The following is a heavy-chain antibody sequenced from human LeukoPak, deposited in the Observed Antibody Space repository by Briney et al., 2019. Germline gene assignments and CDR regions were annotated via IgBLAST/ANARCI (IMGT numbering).Heavy chain of an antibody. V-gene: IGHV4-39*07. Sequence: PSETLSLTCTVSGGSSSSSNYYWGWIRQPPGKGLEWIGSIYYSGSTYYNPSLKSRVSISVDTSKNQFSLKLSSVTAADTAVYYCASEYCSGGSCSIGYWGQGTLVTVSS. CDR2: IYYSGST. D-gene: IGHD2-15*01. CDR3: ASEYCSGGSCSIGY. J-gene: IGHJ4*02. CDR1: GGSSSSSNYY.